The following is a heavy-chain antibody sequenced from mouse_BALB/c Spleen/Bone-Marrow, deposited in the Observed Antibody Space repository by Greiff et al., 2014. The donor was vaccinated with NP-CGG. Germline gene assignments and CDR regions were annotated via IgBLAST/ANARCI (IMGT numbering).Heavy chain of an antibody. J-gene: IGHJ1*01. Sequence: QVQLQQSGAELVRPGASVNPSCKASGYTFTSYWMNWVMQRPEQGLEWIGRIDPYDSEAHYNQKFKDKAILTVDKSSSTAYMQLISLTSEDSAVYYCARSGSNFGRFFDVWGAGTTVTVSS. V-gene: IGHV1-74*01. CDR3: ARSGSNFGRFFDV. D-gene: IGHD2-5*01. CDR2: IDPYDSEA. CDR1: GYTFTSYW.